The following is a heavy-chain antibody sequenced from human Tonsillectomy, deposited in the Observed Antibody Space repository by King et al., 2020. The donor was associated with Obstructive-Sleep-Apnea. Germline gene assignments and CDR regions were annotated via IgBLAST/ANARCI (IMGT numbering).Heavy chain of an antibody. CDR2: IYNSGKS. CDR1: GDSISSGDYY. D-gene: IGHD2-15*01. J-gene: IGHJ4*02. Sequence: HVQLQESGPGLVKPSQTLSLTCTVSGDSISSGDYYWSWIRQPPGKGLEWIGYIYNSGKSYYNPSLKSRVTISVDTSKNQFSLKLSSVTAADTAVYYCAREYCSGGSCSLAYWGQGTLVTVSS. V-gene: IGHV4-30-4*01. CDR3: AREYCSGGSCSLAY.